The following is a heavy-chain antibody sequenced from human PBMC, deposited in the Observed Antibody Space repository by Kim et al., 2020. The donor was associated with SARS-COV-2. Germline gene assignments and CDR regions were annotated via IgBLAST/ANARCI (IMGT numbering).Heavy chain of an antibody. CDR3: AKGLNWYYYDSSANPLWFDP. J-gene: IGHJ5*02. V-gene: IGHV3-9*01. D-gene: IGHD3-22*01. CDR1: GFTFDDYA. Sequence: GGSLRLSCAASGFTFDDYAMHWVRQAPGKGLEWVSGISWNSGSIGYADSVKGRFTISRDNAKNSLYLQMNSLRAEDTALYYCAKGLNWYYYDSSANPLWFDPWGQGTLVTVSS. CDR2: ISWNSGSI.